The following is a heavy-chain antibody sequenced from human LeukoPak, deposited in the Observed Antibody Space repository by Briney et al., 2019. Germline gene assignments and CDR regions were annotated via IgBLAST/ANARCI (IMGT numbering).Heavy chain of an antibody. J-gene: IGHJ4*02. CDR3: ARRKIDYGDFDY. CDR2: ISRSSNTI. CDR1: GFIFSDYD. D-gene: IGHD4-17*01. Sequence: PGGSQRLSCTASGFIFSDYDMEWVRQAPGKGLEWISHISRSSNTIYYADSVKGRFTTSRDNAKNSLYLELNSLRAEDTAVYFCARRKIDYGDFDYWGQGTLVTVSS. V-gene: IGHV3-48*01.